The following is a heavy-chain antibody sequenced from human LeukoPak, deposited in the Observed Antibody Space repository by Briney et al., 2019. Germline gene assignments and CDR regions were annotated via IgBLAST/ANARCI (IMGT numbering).Heavy chain of an antibody. V-gene: IGHV4-61*10. CDR2: IYYSGST. CDR3: ARVLPPGYYYDSSGLGDPYYFDY. J-gene: IGHJ4*02. Sequence: SETLSLTCTVSGGSISSGSYYWSWIRQPAGKGLEWIGRIYYSGSTNYNPSLKSRVTMSVDTSKNQFSLKLSSVTTADTAVYYCARVLPPGYYYDSSGLGDPYYFDYWGQGTLVTVSS. D-gene: IGHD3-22*01. CDR1: GGSISSGSYY.